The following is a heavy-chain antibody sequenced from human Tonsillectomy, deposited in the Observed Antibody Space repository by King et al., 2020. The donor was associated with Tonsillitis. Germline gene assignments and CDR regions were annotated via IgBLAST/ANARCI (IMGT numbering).Heavy chain of an antibody. D-gene: IGHD3-3*01. CDR2: ISSSSNYI. V-gene: IGHV3-21*01. CDR1: GFTFSSYS. CDR3: ARTPSYYDFWSVYYALYNWFDP. Sequence: VQLVESGGGLVKPGGSLRLSCAASGFTFSSYSMNWVRQAPGKGLEWVSSISSSSNYIYYADSVKGRFTISRDNAKKSLFLQMNSLRAEDTAVYYCARTPSYYDFWSVYYALYNWFDPWGQGTLVTVSS. J-gene: IGHJ5*02.